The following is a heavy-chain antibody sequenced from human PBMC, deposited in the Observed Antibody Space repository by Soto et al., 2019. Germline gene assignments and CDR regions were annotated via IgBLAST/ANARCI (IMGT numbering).Heavy chain of an antibody. Sequence: SETLSLTCTVSGGSISSSSYYWGWILQPPGKGLEWIGSIYYSGSTYYNPSLKSRVTISVDTSKNQFSLKLSSVTAADTAVYYCARHEENWNYGGYFDYWGQGTLVTVSS. CDR1: GGSISSSSYY. D-gene: IGHD1-7*01. J-gene: IGHJ4*02. CDR2: IYYSGST. CDR3: ARHEENWNYGGYFDY. V-gene: IGHV4-39*01.